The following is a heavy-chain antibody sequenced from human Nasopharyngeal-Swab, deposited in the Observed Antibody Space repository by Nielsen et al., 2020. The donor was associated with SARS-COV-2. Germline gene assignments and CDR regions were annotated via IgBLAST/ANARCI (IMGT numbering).Heavy chain of an antibody. Sequence: SETLSLTCTVSGGSISSYYWSWIRQPPGKGLEWIGYIYYSGSTNYNPSLKSRVTISVDTSKNQFSLKPSSVTAADTAVYYCARVAPYYYYYMDVWGKGTTVTVSS. J-gene: IGHJ6*03. CDR1: GGSISSYY. V-gene: IGHV4-59*01. CDR2: IYYSGST. CDR3: ARVAPYYYYYMDV.